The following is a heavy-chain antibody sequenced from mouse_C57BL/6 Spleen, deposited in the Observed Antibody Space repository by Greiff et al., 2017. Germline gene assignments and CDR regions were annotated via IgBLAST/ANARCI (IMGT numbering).Heavy chain of an antibody. CDR1: GYAFSSSW. J-gene: IGHJ4*01. CDR2: IYPGDGDT. D-gene: IGHD1-1*01. V-gene: IGHV1-82*01. Sequence: VKLQESGPELVKPGASVKISCKASGYAFSSSWMNWVKQRPGTGLEWIGRIYPGDGDTNYNGKFKGKATLTADKSSSTAYMQLSSLTSEDSAVYFCAPYYGSSYDYAMDYWGQGTSVTVSS. CDR3: APYYGSSYDYAMDY.